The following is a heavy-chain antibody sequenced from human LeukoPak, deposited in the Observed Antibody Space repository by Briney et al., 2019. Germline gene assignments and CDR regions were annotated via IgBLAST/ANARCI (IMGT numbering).Heavy chain of an antibody. CDR1: GGSISSSSYY. V-gene: IGHV4-39*07. Sequence: SETLSLTCTVSGGSISSSSYYWGWIRQPPGKGLEWIGSIYYSGSTYYNPSLKSRVTISVDTSKNQFSLKLSSVTAADTAVYYCARLKKYYYDPKNWFDPWGQGTLVTVSS. J-gene: IGHJ5*02. CDR3: ARLKKYYYDPKNWFDP. D-gene: IGHD3-22*01. CDR2: IYYSGST.